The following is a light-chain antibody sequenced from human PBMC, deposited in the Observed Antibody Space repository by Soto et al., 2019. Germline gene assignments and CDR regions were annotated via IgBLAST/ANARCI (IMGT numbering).Light chain of an antibody. Sequence: EIVLTQSPGTLSLSPGERATLSCRASQSLSSNYLAWYQQKPGQAPRLLIYGVSSGATGVPVSFSGSGSGTDFTLTISRLEPEDFAVYYCQQYVSAPITFGQGTRLEIK. J-gene: IGKJ5*01. CDR2: GVS. CDR3: QQYVSAPIT. V-gene: IGKV3-20*01. CDR1: QSLSSNY.